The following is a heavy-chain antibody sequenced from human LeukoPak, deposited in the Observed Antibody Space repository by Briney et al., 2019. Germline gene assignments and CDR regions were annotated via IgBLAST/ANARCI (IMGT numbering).Heavy chain of an antibody. D-gene: IGHD2-15*01. CDR1: GYTFTDYY. CDR3: ARDATAVVVVVAAPNWFDP. J-gene: IGHJ5*02. V-gene: IGHV1-2*02. CDR2: IDPNSGAT. Sequence: GASVKVSCKASGYTFTDYYIHWVRQAPGQGLEWMAWIDPNSGATNYAQKFQGRITMTRDTSISTAYMELSRLRSDDTAVYYCARDATAVVVVVAAPNWFDPWGQGTLVTVSS.